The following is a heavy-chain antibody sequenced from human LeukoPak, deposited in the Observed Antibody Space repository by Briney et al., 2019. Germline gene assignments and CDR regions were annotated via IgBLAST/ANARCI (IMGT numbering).Heavy chain of an antibody. CDR2: ISAYNGNT. V-gene: IGHV1-18*01. CDR1: GYTFTSYG. CDR3: ARDGGQGYDNWYFDL. D-gene: IGHD3-22*01. J-gene: IGHJ2*01. Sequence: ASVKVSCKASGYTFTSYGISWVRQAPGQGLVWMGWISAYNGNTNYAQKLQGRVTMTTDTSTSTAYMELRSLRSDDTAVYYCARDGGQGYDNWYFDLWGRGTLVTVSS.